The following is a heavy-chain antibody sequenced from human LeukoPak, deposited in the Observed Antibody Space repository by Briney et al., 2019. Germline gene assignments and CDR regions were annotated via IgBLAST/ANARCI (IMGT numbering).Heavy chain of an antibody. D-gene: IGHD3-22*01. CDR3: AKTPLVPRLLAYFDY. Sequence: GGSLRLSCAASGFASSSYAMSWVRQAPGKGLEWVSAISGSGGSTYYADSVKGRFTISRDNSKNTLYLQMNSLRAEDTAVYYCAKTPLVPRLLAYFDYWGQGTLVTVSS. CDR1: GFASSSYA. J-gene: IGHJ4*02. V-gene: IGHV3-23*01. CDR2: ISGSGGST.